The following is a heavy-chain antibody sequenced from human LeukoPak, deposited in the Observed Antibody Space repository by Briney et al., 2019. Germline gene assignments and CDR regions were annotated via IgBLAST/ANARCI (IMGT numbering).Heavy chain of an antibody. CDR1: GFTFSGSA. D-gene: IGHD2-15*01. CDR2: VRSKANSYAT. CDR3: TSPGCGGSCPG. V-gene: IGHV3-73*01. J-gene: IGHJ4*02. Sequence: GGSLKLSCAASGFTFSGSAMHWVRKASGKGLEWVGRVRSKANSYATAYAASVKGRFTISRDDSKNTAYLQMNSLKTEDTAVYYCTSPGCGGSCPGWGQGTLVTVSS.